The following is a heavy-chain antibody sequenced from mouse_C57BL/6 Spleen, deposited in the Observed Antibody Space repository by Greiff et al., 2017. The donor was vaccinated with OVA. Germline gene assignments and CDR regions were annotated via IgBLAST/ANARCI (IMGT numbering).Heavy chain of an antibody. CDR2: ISYDGSN. Sequence: EVQLVESGPGLVKPSQSLSLTCSVTGYSITSGYYWNWLRQFPGNKLEWMGYISYDGSNNYNPSLKNRISITRDTSKNQFFLKLNSVTTEDTATYYCARGEGYDYFDYWGQGTTLTVAS. CDR3: ARGEGYDYFDY. V-gene: IGHV3-6*01. D-gene: IGHD2-3*01. J-gene: IGHJ2*01. CDR1: GYSITSGYY.